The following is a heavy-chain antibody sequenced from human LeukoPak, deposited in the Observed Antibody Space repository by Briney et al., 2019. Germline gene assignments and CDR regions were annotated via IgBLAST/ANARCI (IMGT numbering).Heavy chain of an antibody. D-gene: IGHD5-12*01. V-gene: IGHV4-30-2*01. CDR1: GGSISSGGYS. Sequence: SETLSLTCAVSGGSISSGGYSWSWIRQPPGKGLEWIGYIYHSGSTYYNPSLKSRVTISVDRSKNQFSLKLSSVTAADTAVYYCARVVATTKGAWFDPWRQGTLATVSS. CDR2: IYHSGST. J-gene: IGHJ5*02. CDR3: ARVVATTKGAWFDP.